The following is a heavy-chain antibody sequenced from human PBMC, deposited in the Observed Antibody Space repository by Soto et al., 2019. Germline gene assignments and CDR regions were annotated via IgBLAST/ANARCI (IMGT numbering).Heavy chain of an antibody. J-gene: IGHJ4*02. V-gene: IGHV2-5*01. CDR2: IYWNDDK. CDR3: AHRPSGWYLFDY. D-gene: IGHD6-19*01. Sequence: QITLKESGPTLVRPTQTLTLTCTFSGFSLSTSGLGVGWIRQPPGKALEWLALIYWNDDKRYSPSLKARLTITKDTSRNQLVLTLTNMDPVDTATYFCAHRPSGWYLFDYWCQGTLVTVSS. CDR1: GFSLSTSGLG.